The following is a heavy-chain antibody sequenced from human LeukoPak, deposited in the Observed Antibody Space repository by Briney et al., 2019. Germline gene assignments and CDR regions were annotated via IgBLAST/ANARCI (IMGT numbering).Heavy chain of an antibody. J-gene: IGHJ6*03. Sequence: ASVKVSCKASGYTFTGYYMHWVRQAPGQGLEWMGWINPNSGGTNYAQKFQGRVTITRNTSISTAYMELSSLRSEDTAVYYCARWHYYYMDVWGKGTTVTVSS. CDR1: GYTFTGYY. CDR2: INPNSGGT. V-gene: IGHV1-2*02. CDR3: ARWHYYYMDV.